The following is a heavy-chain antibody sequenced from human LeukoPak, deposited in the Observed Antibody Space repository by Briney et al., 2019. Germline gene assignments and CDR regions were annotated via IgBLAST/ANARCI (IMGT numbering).Heavy chain of an antibody. Sequence: ASVKVSCKASGYTFTGYYMHWVRQAPGQGLEWMGRINPNSGGTNYAQKFQGRVTMTRDTSISTAYMELSRLISDDTAVYYCTRANVHTAMPYDYWGQGALVTVSS. V-gene: IGHV1-2*02. CDR2: INPNSGGT. D-gene: IGHD5-18*01. CDR3: TRANVHTAMPYDY. CDR1: GYTFTGYY. J-gene: IGHJ4*02.